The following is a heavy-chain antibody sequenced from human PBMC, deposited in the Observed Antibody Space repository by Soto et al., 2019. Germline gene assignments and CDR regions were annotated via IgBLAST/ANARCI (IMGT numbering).Heavy chain of an antibody. Sequence: EVQLLESGGCLVQPGGSLRLSCAASGFSFSTNAMSWVRQAPGKGLEWVSGISASGGNTYYADSVKGRFTISRDNSKNTLYLQMNSLRAGDTAVYYCAKDFYSTSYSTSSFSAFDFWGQGTVVTVSS. CDR3: AKDFYSTSYSTSSFSAFDF. CDR1: GFSFSTNA. J-gene: IGHJ3*01. CDR2: ISASGGNT. D-gene: IGHD6-6*01. V-gene: IGHV3-23*01.